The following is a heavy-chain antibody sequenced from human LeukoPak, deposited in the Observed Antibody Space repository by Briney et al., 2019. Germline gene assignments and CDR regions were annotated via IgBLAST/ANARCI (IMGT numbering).Heavy chain of an antibody. CDR2: IFYSGST. CDR1: GVSISSYY. V-gene: IGHV4-59*01. D-gene: IGHD6-19*01. Sequence: SETLSLTCTVSGVSISSYYWSWIRQPPGKGLEWIGYIFYSGSTNYNPSLKSRVTISVDTSKNQFSLKLSSVTAADTAVYYCARESRGWSYFDYWGQGTLVTVSS. CDR3: ARESRGWSYFDY. J-gene: IGHJ4*02.